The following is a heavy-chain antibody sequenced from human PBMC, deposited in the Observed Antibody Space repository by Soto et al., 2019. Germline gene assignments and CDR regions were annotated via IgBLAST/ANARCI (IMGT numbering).Heavy chain of an antibody. CDR3: ARDNPSFMDANGFDI. CDR2: IYDSGRA. V-gene: IGHV4-31*03. CDR1: GDCASSGGCY. Sequence: SETLSLTCSVSGDCASSGGCYWSWVRKHPGRGLDWIGFIYDSGRAYYNPSLKSRVIVSVDTSQNQFSLKLSSVTAADTAVYYCARDNPSFMDANGFDIQGQGRVVTVSS. J-gene: IGHJ3*02.